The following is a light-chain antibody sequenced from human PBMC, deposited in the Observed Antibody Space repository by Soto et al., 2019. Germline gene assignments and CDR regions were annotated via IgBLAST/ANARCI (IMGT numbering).Light chain of an antibody. CDR1: QSISSY. J-gene: IGKJ1*01. Sequence: DIQMTQSPSSLSASVGDRVTITCRASQSISSYLNWYQQKPGKAPKPLIYAASSLQSGVPPRFSGSGSGTDFTLTISSLQPEDFATYYCQQSYSTPWTFGQGTKVEIK. CDR3: QQSYSTPWT. V-gene: IGKV1-39*01. CDR2: AAS.